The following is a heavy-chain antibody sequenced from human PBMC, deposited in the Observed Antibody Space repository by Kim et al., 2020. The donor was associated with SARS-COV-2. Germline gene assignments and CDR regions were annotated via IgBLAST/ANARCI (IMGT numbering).Heavy chain of an antibody. V-gene: IGHV3-23*01. CDR2: VSGSGAHT. CDR1: GFTFSNFG. Sequence: GGSLRLSCAASGFTFSNFGMSWVRQAPGKGLEWVSTVSGSGAHTYYADSVKGRFTISRDNSENTLFLQMNSLRADDTAVYYCAKVVVTGRIYFDPWGQGTLVTVSS. D-gene: IGHD5-18*01. CDR3: AKVVVTGRIYFDP. J-gene: IGHJ5*02.